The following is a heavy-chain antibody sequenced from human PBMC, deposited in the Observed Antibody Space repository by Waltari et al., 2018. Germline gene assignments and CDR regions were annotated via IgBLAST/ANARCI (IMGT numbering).Heavy chain of an antibody. V-gene: IGHV3-7*01. CDR1: GFTFSSYW. D-gene: IGHD6-6*01. J-gene: IGHJ4*02. Sequence: AASGFTFSSYWMSWVRQAPGRGLEGVAKIKQDGSEKYYVDSVKGRFPISRDNAKNSLYLQMNRLRAEDTAVYDGARDGGGSQRLEQLVLFDYWGQGTLVTVSS. CDR2: IKQDGSEK. CDR3: ARDGGGSQRLEQLVLFDY.